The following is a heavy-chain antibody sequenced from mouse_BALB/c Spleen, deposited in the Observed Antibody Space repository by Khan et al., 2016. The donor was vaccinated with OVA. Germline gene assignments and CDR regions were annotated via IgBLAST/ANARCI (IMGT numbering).Heavy chain of an antibody. CDR3: ARDTTATPY. J-gene: IGHJ3*01. V-gene: IGHV2-9*02. CDR2: IWAGGSA. CDR1: GFSLTSYG. Sequence: QVQLMESGPGLVAPSQSLSITCTVSGFSLTSYGVRWVRQPPGKTLEWLGIIWAGGSANYNSALTSRLSRNKDNAKRQVIIKMNSLHTDDTAMYYCARDTTATPYWGQGTLVTVSA. D-gene: IGHD1-2*01.